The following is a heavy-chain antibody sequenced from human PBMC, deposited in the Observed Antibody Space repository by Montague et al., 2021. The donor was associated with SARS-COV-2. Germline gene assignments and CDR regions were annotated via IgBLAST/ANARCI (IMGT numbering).Heavy chain of an antibody. D-gene: IGHD3-10*01. CDR1: GGSINSYY. CDR2: IYTSGRT. Sequence: SETLSLTCGVSGGSINSYYWSWIRQPAGKGLEWIGRIYTSGRTNHSPSLKSRVTISVDTSRNHLSLKLSSVTAADTAVYYCARGRPRSYYYDSGTYTWGGYGMDVWGQGTTVTVSS. CDR3: ARGRPRSYYYDSGTYTWGGYGMDV. J-gene: IGHJ6*02. V-gene: IGHV4-4*07.